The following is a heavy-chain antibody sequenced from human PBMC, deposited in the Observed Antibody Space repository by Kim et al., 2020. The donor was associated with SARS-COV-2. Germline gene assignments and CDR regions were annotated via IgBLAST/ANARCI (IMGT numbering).Heavy chain of an antibody. D-gene: IGHD3-9*01. CDR2: IYYSGST. V-gene: IGHV4-59*13. Sequence: SETLSLTCTVSGGSISSYYWSWIRQPPGKGLEWIGYIYYSGSTNYNPSLKSRVTISVDTSKNQFSLKLSSVTAADTAVYYCARVGRTYYDILTDWYFDLWGRGTLVTVSS. CDR1: GGSISSYY. J-gene: IGHJ2*01. CDR3: ARVGRTYYDILTDWYFDL.